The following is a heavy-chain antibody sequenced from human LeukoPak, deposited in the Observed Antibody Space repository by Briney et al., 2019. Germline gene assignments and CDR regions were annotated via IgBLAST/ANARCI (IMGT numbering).Heavy chain of an antibody. CDR3: ARGRWRVLAARPRRTAYYFDY. CDR2: ISYDGSNK. CDR1: GFTFSSYA. V-gene: IGHV3-30-3*01. D-gene: IGHD6-6*01. J-gene: IGHJ4*02. Sequence: GGSLRLSCAASGFTFSSYAMHWVRQAPGKGLEWVAVISYDGSNKYHADSVKGRFTISRDNSKNTLYLQMNSLRAEDTAVYYCARGRWRVLAARPRRTAYYFDYWGQGTLVTVSS.